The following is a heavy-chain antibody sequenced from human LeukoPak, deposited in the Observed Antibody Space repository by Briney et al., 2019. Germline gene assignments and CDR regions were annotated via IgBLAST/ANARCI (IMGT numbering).Heavy chain of an antibody. CDR3: ARHGPMWYYDSSGYSFDY. J-gene: IGHJ4*02. CDR1: GGSLSSYY. Sequence: PSETLSLTCTVSGGSLSSYYWSWIRQPPGEGLEWIGYIYYSGSTNYNPSLKSRVTISVDTSKNQFSLKLSSVTAAETAVYYCARHGPMWYYDSSGYSFDYWGQGTLVTVS. V-gene: IGHV4-59*08. CDR2: IYYSGST. D-gene: IGHD3-22*01.